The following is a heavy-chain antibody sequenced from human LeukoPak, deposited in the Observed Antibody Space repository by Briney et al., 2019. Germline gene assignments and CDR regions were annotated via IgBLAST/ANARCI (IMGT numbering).Heavy chain of an antibody. CDR3: ARAGSTSCYDY. CDR1: GGPISSGGYS. Sequence: KPSETLSLTCAVSGGPISSGGYSWSWIRQPPGKGLEWIGYIYHSGSTYYNPSLKSRVTISVDRSKNQFSLKLSSVTAADTAVYYCARAGSTSCYDYWGQGTLVTVSS. CDR2: IYHSGST. D-gene: IGHD2-2*01. V-gene: IGHV4-30-2*01. J-gene: IGHJ4*02.